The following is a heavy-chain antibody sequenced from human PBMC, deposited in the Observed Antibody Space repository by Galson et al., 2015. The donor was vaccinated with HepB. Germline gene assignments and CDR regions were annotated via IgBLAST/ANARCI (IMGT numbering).Heavy chain of an antibody. Sequence: SVKVSCKASGGTFSSYTISWVRQAPGQGLEWMGRIIPILGIANYAQKFQGRVTITADKSTSTAYMELSSLRSEDTAVYYCARAADSSGYQTDYWGQGTLVTVSS. CDR1: GGTFSSYT. V-gene: IGHV1-69*02. CDR3: ARAADSSGYQTDY. CDR2: IIPILGIA. D-gene: IGHD3-22*01. J-gene: IGHJ4*02.